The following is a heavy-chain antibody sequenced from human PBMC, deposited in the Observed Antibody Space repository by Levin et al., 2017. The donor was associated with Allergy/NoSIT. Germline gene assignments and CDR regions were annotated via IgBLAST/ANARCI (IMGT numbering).Heavy chain of an antibody. CDR3: AKDHAAGFGSSFDYDY. J-gene: IGHJ4*02. CDR1: GYTLTGHY. CDR2: MNPHSGGT. Sequence: GGSLRLSCKASGYTLTGHYIHWVRQAPGQGLEWMGWMNPHSGGTKYAQRFQGRVIMTGDTSISTAYMELSDLTSDDTAVYYCAKDHAAGFGSSFDYDYWGQGTLVSVS. D-gene: IGHD6-13*01. V-gene: IGHV1-2*02.